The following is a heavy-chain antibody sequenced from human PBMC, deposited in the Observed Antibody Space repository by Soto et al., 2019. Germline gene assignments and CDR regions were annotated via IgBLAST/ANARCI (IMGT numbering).Heavy chain of an antibody. V-gene: IGHV4-4*02. CDR2: IYHSGTT. J-gene: IGHJ3*01. D-gene: IGHD2-15*01. CDR3: ARDSRYCTDSGCSIVPDALDV. CDR1: HFSVTNNKY. Sequence: QVLLQESGPGLVKPSGTLSLTCTVSHFSVTNNKYWSWVRQSPGKPLEWIAEIYHSGTTYYNPSLSSRVMMPMDKSKNQIALILASVTAADTAVYYCARDSRYCTDSGCSIVPDALDVWGQGTLVTVSS.